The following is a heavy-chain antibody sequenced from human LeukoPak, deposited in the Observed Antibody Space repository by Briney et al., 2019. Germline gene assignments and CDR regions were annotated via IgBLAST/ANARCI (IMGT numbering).Heavy chain of an antibody. CDR2: IYYSGST. J-gene: IGHJ5*02. V-gene: IGHV4-59*11. D-gene: IGHD3-3*01. CDR1: SGSFSGHY. Sequence: MSSETLSLTCAVYSGSFSGHYWSWIRQPPGKGLEWIGYIYYSGSTNYNPSLKSRVTIPVDTSKNQFSLKLSSVTAADTAVYYCARVREGVITIWFDPWGQGTLVTVSS. CDR3: ARVREGVITIWFDP.